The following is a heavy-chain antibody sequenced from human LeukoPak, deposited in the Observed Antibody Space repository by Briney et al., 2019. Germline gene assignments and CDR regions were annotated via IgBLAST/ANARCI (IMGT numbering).Heavy chain of an antibody. CDR2: ISAYNGNT. Sequence: GASVKVSCKASGYTFTSYGISWVRQAPGQGLEWMGWISAYNGNTNYAQKLQGRVTMTTDTSTSTAYMELRSLRSDDTAVYYCAREPGTDYRKYYFDYWGQGTLVTVSS. CDR3: AREPGTDYRKYYFDY. J-gene: IGHJ4*02. CDR1: GYTFTSYG. V-gene: IGHV1-18*01. D-gene: IGHD3/OR15-3a*01.